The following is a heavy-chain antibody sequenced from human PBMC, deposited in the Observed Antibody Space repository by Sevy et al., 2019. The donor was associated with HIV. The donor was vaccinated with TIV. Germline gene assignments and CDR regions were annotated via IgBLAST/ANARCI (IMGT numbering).Heavy chain of an antibody. J-gene: IGHJ6*02. CDR2: ISSSGGSI. D-gene: IGHD3-22*01. CDR1: GFSFSNYN. Sequence: GGSLRLSCAASGFSFSNYNINWVRQAPGKGLEWVSYISSSGGSIYHADSVKGRFTISRDDAKKSLYLQMNSLRAEDTAVDSGAREGGYSDKGMDVWGQGTSVTVSS. CDR3: AREGGYSDKGMDV. V-gene: IGHV3-48*01.